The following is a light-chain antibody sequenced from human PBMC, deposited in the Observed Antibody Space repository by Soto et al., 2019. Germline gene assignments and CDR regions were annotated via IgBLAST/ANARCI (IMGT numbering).Light chain of an antibody. CDR3: AAWDDSLNGV. Sequence: QAVVTQPPSVSGAPGQRVTISCTGSGSTFGAGYDVHWYQQLPGTAPKLLIYSNTQRPSGVPDRFSGSKSGTSASLAISGLRSEDEADYYCAAWDDSLNGVFGGGTKLTVL. CDR1: GSTFGAGYD. CDR2: SNT. V-gene: IGLV1-40*01. J-gene: IGLJ3*02.